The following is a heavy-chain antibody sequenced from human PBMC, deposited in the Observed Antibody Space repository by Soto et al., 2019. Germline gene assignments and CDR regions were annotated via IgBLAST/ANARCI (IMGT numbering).Heavy chain of an antibody. D-gene: IGHD3-3*01. V-gene: IGHV5-51*01. CDR1: GYSFTSYW. CDR3: ARQITIFGVAFDY. Sequence: GASLKISCKGSGYSFTSYWIGWVRQMPGKGLEWMGIIYPGDSDTRYSPSFQGQVTISADKSISTAYLQWSSLKASDTAMYYCARQITIFGVAFDYWGQGTLVTVSS. J-gene: IGHJ4*02. CDR2: IYPGDSDT.